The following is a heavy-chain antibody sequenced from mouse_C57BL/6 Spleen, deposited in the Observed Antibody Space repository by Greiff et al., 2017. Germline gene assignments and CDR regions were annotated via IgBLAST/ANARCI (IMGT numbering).Heavy chain of an antibody. D-gene: IGHD1-1*01. CDR3: ARRSPHYYGSSLWFAY. V-gene: IGHV1-42*01. J-gene: IGHJ3*01. CDR1: GYSFTGYY. Sequence: VQLQQSGPELVKPGASVKISCKASGYSFTGYYMNWVKQSPEKSLEWIGEINPSTGGTTYNQKFKAKATLTVDKSSSTAYMQLKSLTSEDSAVYYCARRSPHYYGSSLWFAYWGQGTLVTVSA. CDR2: INPSTGGT.